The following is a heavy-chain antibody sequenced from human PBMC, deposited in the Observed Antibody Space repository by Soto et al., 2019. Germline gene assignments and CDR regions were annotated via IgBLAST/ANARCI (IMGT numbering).Heavy chain of an antibody. J-gene: IGHJ4*02. CDR3: ARSSGNPCEY. Sequence: GGSLRLSCAASGFTFSSYAMSWVRQAAGKGLEWISALSGSGGSTYYADSVKGRFTISRDNSKNTLYLQMNSLRAEDTAVDYCARSSGNPCEYCGQGTLGTVSS. V-gene: IGHV3-23*01. CDR2: LSGSGGST. CDR1: GFTFSSYA. D-gene: IGHD3-22*01.